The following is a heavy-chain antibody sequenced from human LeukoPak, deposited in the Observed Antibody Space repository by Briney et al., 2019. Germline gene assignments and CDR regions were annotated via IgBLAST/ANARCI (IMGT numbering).Heavy chain of an antibody. J-gene: IGHJ6*03. V-gene: IGHV1-8*01. Sequence: ASVKVSCKASGYTFTSYDINWVRQATGQGLEWMGWMNPNSGNTGYAKKFQGRVTMTRNTSISTAYMELSSLRSEDTAVYYCARGRSCSSTSCYIQWYYYYYMDVWGKGTTVTVSS. CDR2: MNPNSGNT. CDR1: GYTFTSYD. D-gene: IGHD2-2*02. CDR3: ARGRSCSSTSCYIQWYYYYYMDV.